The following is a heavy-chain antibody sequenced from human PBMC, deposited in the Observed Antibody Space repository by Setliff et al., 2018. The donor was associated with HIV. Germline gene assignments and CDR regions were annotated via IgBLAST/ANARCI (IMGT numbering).Heavy chain of an antibody. CDR1: GFTYRTFS. V-gene: IGHV3-23*01. J-gene: IGHJ4*02. Sequence: GESLKISCAASGFTYRTFSMSWVRQAPGKGLEWVSAITGSGSTTYYADSVKGRFTISRDNSNNTLFLHMDNLRAEDTAIYYCAKGDYNFNNLAGPNYFDYWGQGALVTVSS. CDR3: AKGDYNFNNLAGPNYFDY. D-gene: IGHD4-4*01. CDR2: ITGSGSTT.